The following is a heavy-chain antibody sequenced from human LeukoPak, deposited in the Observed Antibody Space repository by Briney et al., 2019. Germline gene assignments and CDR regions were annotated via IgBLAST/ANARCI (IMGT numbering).Heavy chain of an antibody. J-gene: IGHJ4*02. CDR2: IYHSGST. CDR3: ARRGYCSGGSCYD. CDR1: GGSISSSNW. Sequence: SGTLSLTCAVSGGSISSSNWWSWVRQPPGKGLEWIGEIYHSGSTNYNPSLKSRVTISVDTSKNQFSLKLSSVTAADTAVYYCARRGYCSGGSCYDWGQGTLVTVSS. V-gene: IGHV4-4*02. D-gene: IGHD2-15*01.